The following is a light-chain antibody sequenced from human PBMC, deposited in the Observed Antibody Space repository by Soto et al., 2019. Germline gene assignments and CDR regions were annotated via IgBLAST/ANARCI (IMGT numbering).Light chain of an antibody. Sequence: DIQMTQSPSTLSASVGDRVTITCRASESISTWLAWYQQKPGRAPKLLIYDASNLESGVPSRFSGSSSGTEFMLTIDSVQPDDFATYYCQQYTGTFGQGTRVDIK. J-gene: IGKJ1*01. CDR2: DAS. V-gene: IGKV1-5*01. CDR3: QQYTGT. CDR1: ESISTW.